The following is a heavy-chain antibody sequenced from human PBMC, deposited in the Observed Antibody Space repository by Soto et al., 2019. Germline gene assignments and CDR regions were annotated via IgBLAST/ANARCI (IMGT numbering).Heavy chain of an antibody. CDR2: INHSGST. V-gene: IGHV4-34*01. CDR3: ATAWQLRYYYYGMDV. D-gene: IGHD6-6*01. J-gene: IGHJ6*02. CDR1: GGSFSGYY. Sequence: TSETLSLTCAVSGGSFSGYYWSWIRQPPGKGLEWIGEINHSGSTNYNPSLKSRVTISVDTSKNQFSLKLSSVTAADTAVYYCATAWQLRYYYYGMDVWGQGTKVTVSS.